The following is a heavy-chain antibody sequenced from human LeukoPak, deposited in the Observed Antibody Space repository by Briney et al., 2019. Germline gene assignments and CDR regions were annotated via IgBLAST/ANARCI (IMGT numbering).Heavy chain of an antibody. J-gene: IGHJ3*02. CDR2: INPSGGST. V-gene: IGHV1-46*01. Sequence: GASVKVSCKASRYTFTSYYMHWVRQAPGQGLEWMGIINPSGGSTSYAQKFQGRVTMTRDMSTSTVYMELSSLRSEDTAVYYCARETTTLGAFDIWGQGTMVTVSS. CDR1: RYTFTSYY. CDR3: ARETTTLGAFDI. D-gene: IGHD2-15*01.